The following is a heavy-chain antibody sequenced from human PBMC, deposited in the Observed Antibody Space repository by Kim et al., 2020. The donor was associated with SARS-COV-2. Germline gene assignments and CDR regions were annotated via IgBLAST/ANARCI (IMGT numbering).Heavy chain of an antibody. CDR2: ISASGGGT. J-gene: IGHJ4*02. CDR1: GFTFSSYA. D-gene: IGHD3-10*01. CDR3: AKDNLRFGELFSQSDY. V-gene: IGHV3-23*01. Sequence: GGSLRLSCAASGFTFSSYAMTWVRQAPGKGLEWVSAISASGGGTHYADSVKGRFTISRDNSKNRLFLQMNSVRAEDTAVYYCAKDNLRFGELFSQSDYWGQGTLVTVSS.